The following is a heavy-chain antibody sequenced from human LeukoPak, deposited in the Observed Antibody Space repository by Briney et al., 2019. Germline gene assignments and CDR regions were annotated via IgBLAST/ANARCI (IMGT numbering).Heavy chain of an antibody. CDR1: GFTFTQYW. D-gene: IGHD5-12*01. CDR3: ARGGYSFDY. J-gene: IGHJ4*02. V-gene: IGHV3-7*01. Sequence: GGSLRLSCVASGFTFTQYWMTWVRQAPGKGLEWVARLHPDGSERNYVGSVEGRFTVFGDNAKSSLFLQMHSLRVEDTAVYYCARGGYSFDYLGQGTLVAVPS. CDR2: LHPDGSER.